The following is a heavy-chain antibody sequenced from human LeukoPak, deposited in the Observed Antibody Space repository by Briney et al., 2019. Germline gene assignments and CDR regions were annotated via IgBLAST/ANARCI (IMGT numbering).Heavy chain of an antibody. V-gene: IGHV3-30*04. Sequence: GSLRLSCAASGFTFSSYAMHWVRQAPGKGLEWVAVISYDGSNKYYADSVKGRFTISRDNSKNMLYLQMNSLRAEDTAVYYCASAAAGDYYFDYWGQGTLVTVSS. CDR3: ASAAAGDYYFDY. D-gene: IGHD6-13*01. J-gene: IGHJ4*02. CDR2: ISYDGSNK. CDR1: GFTFSSYA.